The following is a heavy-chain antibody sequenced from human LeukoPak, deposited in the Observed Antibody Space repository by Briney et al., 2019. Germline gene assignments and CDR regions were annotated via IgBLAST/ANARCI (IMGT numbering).Heavy chain of an antibody. Sequence: VASVKVSCKASGYTFTSYGISWVRQAPGQGLEWMGWISAYNGNTNYAQKLQGRVTMTTDTSTSTAYMELRSLRSDDTAVYYRATDLYNYDGSGYGDAFDIWGQGTMVTVSS. V-gene: IGHV1-18*01. D-gene: IGHD3-22*01. J-gene: IGHJ3*02. CDR2: ISAYNGNT. CDR3: ATDLYNYDGSGYGDAFDI. CDR1: GYTFTSYG.